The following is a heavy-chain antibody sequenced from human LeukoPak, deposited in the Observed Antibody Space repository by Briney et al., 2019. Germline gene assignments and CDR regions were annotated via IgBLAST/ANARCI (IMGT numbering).Heavy chain of an antibody. CDR2: IYYSGST. D-gene: IGHD2-2*01. J-gene: IGHJ4*02. V-gene: IGHV4-39*01. Sequence: SETLSLTCTVSGGSISSSSYYWGWIRQPPGKGLEWIGSIYYSGSTYYNPSLKSRVTISVDTSKSQFSLRLSSVTAADTAVYYCARVGYCSSTSCFPADYWGQGTLVTVSS. CDR3: ARVGYCSSTSCFPADY. CDR1: GGSISSSSYY.